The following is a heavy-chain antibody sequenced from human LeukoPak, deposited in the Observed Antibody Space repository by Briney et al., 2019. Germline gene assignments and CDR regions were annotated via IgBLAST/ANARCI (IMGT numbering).Heavy chain of an antibody. CDR1: GYTLTELS. CDR2: FDPEDGET. Sequence: ASVKVSCKVSGYTLTELSMHWVRQAPGKGLGWMGGFDPEDGETIYAQKFQGRVTMTEDTSTDTAYMELSSLRSEDTAVYYCATALYGSGSYYVGYWGQGTLVTVSS. V-gene: IGHV1-24*01. CDR3: ATALYGSGSYYVGY. J-gene: IGHJ4*02. D-gene: IGHD3-10*01.